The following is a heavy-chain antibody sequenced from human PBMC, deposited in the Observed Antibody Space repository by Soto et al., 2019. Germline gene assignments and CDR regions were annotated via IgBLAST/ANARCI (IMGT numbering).Heavy chain of an antibody. CDR2: ISSIGSTI. Sequence: QVQLVESGGGLVKPGGSLRLSCAASGFTFSDYYMSWIRQAPGKGLEWVSYISSIGSTIYYADSVKGRFTISRDNAKNSLYLQMNSLRAEDTAVYYCARIIVVVVAANEWYYYYYMDVWGKGTTVTVSS. CDR3: ARIIVVVVAANEWYYYYYMDV. D-gene: IGHD2-15*01. J-gene: IGHJ6*03. V-gene: IGHV3-11*01. CDR1: GFTFSDYY.